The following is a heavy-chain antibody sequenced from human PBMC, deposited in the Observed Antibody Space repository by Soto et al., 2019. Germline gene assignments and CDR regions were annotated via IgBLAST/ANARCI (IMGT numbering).Heavy chain of an antibody. CDR1: GGTFSSYA. Sequence: QVQLVQSGAEVKKPGSSVKVSCKASGGTFSSYAISWVRQAPGQGLEWMGGIIPIFGTANYAQKFQGRVTIAAEESTSKAYRGLSSVISEDTAVYHWARSQGRGSHLLDSGGQGPLVTVPS. V-gene: IGHV1-69*01. CDR3: ARSQGRGSHLLDS. D-gene: IGHD2-15*01. J-gene: IGHJ4*02. CDR2: IIPIFGTA.